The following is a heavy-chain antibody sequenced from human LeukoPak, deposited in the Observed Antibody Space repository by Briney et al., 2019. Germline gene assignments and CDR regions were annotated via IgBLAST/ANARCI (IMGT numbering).Heavy chain of an antibody. CDR2: ISGSAVST. J-gene: IGHJ4*02. Sequence: GGSLRLSCTASGFTFNNFAMSWARQAPGKGLEWVSGISGSAVSTFYADSVKGRFTISRDNSKTTLYLHMDSLRVEDTAVYYCAKDQTVAVAGPFDNWGQRTLVTVSS. CDR3: AKDQTVAVAGPFDN. CDR1: GFTFNNFA. D-gene: IGHD6-19*01. V-gene: IGHV3-23*01.